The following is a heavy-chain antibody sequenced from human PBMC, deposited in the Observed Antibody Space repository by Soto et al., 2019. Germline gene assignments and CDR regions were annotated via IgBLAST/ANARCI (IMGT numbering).Heavy chain of an antibody. V-gene: IGHV4-59*01. CDR2: IYYSGST. CDR3: ARVGEYSNYEDYYYYMDV. CDR1: GGSISSYY. J-gene: IGHJ6*03. Sequence: QVQLQESGPGLVKPSETLSLTCTVSGGSISSYYWSWIRQPPGKGLEWIGYIYYSGSTNYNPSLKSRVTISVDTSKNQFSLKLSSVTAADTAVYYCARVGEYSNYEDYYYYMDVWGKGTTVTVSS. D-gene: IGHD4-4*01.